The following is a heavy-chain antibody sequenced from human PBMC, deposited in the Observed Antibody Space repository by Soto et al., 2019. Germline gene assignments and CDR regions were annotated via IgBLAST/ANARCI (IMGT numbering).Heavy chain of an antibody. V-gene: IGHV3-21*01. D-gene: IGHD2-2*01. CDR3: ARVTLGYCIRTCCRVDF. CDR1: GFTFSSYS. J-gene: IGHJ4*02. CDR2: ISSSSSYI. Sequence: EVQLVESGGGLVKPGGSLRLSCAASGFTFSSYSMNWVRQAPGKGLEWVSSISSSSSYIYYADSVKGRFTISRDNAKNSLYPEITSLRAEDTAVYYCARVTLGYCIRTCCRVDFWGQGTLVTVSS.